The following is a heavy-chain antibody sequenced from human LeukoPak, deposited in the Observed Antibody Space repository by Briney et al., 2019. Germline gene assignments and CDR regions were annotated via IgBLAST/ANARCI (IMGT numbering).Heavy chain of an antibody. CDR2: MYTGGRR. V-gene: IGHV3-66*01. Sequence: VMYTGGRRYYGDSVKGRFTISRDNSKNTVFLQMNSLRVEDTALYYCTRGQSYCGADCYSDWGQGTLVTVSS. CDR3: TRGQSYCGADCYSD. D-gene: IGHD2-21*02. J-gene: IGHJ4*02.